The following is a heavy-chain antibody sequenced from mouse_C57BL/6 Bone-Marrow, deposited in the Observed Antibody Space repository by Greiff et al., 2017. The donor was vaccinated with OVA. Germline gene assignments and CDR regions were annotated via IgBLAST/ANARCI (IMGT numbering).Heavy chain of an antibody. CDR2: INPSTGGT. D-gene: IGHD2-12*01. CDR3: TLYDGSWFAY. CDR1: GYSFTGYY. V-gene: IGHV1-42*01. Sequence: VHVKQSGPELVKPGASVKISCKASGYSFTGYYMNWVKQSPEKSLEWIGEINPSTGGTTYNQKFKAKATLTVDKSSSTAYMQLKSLTSEDSAVYYCTLYDGSWFAYWGQGTLVTVSA. J-gene: IGHJ3*01.